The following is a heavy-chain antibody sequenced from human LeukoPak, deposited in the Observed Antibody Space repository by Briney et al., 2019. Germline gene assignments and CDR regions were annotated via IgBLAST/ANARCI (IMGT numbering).Heavy chain of an antibody. CDR2: IWYDGSNK. CDR1: GFTFSTYG. D-gene: IGHD3-10*01. J-gene: IGHJ4*02. CDR3: AIARPYYHASGSLFYFDY. Sequence: GGSLRLSCAASGFTFSTYGMHWVRQAPGKGLEWVAVIWYDGSNKYYADSVKGRFTISRDNSKNTLYLQMNSLRAEDTAVYYCAIARPYYHASGSLFYFDYWGQGTLVTVSS. V-gene: IGHV3-33*01.